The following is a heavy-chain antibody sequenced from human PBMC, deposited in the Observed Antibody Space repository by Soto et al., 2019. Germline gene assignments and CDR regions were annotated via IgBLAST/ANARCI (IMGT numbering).Heavy chain of an antibody. J-gene: IGHJ6*02. V-gene: IGHV3-9*01. D-gene: IGHD3-10*01. Sequence: EVQLVESGGGLVQPGRSLRLSCAASGFTFDDYAMHWVRKTPGKGLEWGSGITWNSSTIGYADSVKGRFTIARDNGKTYLYLQMKSLRPEDAALYYCAKDHYGSAIYGMDVWGQGTTVTVSS. CDR2: ITWNSSTI. CDR3: AKDHYGSAIYGMDV. CDR1: GFTFDDYA.